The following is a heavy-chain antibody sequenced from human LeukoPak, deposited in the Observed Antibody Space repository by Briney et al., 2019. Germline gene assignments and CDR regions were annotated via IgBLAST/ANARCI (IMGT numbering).Heavy chain of an antibody. Sequence: PGRSLRLSCAASGFTFSSYGMHWVRQAPGKGLEWVAVISYDGSNKYYADSVKGRFTISRDNSKNTLYLQMNSLRAEDTAVYYCAKDLPRDIIVVPAAIDYYYGMDVWGQGTTVTVSS. D-gene: IGHD2-2*02. CDR2: ISYDGSNK. V-gene: IGHV3-30*18. J-gene: IGHJ6*02. CDR3: AKDLPRDIIVVPAAIDYYYGMDV. CDR1: GFTFSSYG.